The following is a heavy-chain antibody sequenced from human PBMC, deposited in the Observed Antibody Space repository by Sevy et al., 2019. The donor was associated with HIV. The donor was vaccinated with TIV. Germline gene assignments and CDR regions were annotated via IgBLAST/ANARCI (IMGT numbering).Heavy chain of an antibody. D-gene: IGHD5-12*01. Sequence: SETLSLTCAVYGESVSSSDWTWIRQPPGGGLDWVGEVDHSGGASYNPTLKSRATVSLDTSKRQFSLKLNSVTAADTAVYFCARGRSPKRLPLLYSGYDHMTAHFFDYWGQGALVTVSS. CDR3: ARGRSPKRLPLLYSGYDHMTAHFFDY. V-gene: IGHV4-34*01. J-gene: IGHJ4*02. CDR2: VDHSGGA. CDR1: GESVSSSD.